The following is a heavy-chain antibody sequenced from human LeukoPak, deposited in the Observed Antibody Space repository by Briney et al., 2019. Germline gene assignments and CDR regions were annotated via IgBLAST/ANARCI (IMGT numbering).Heavy chain of an antibody. V-gene: IGHV3-74*01. J-gene: IGHJ4*02. CDR1: GFTFSSYW. D-gene: IGHD5-24*01. Sequence: GGSLRLSCAASGFTFSSYWMHWVRQAPGKGLVWVSRIHSDGSTTNYADSVKGRFTISRDNAKNTLYLQMNSLRAEDTAVYHCTRDAWMASTPLDYWGQGTPVTVSS. CDR3: TRDAWMASTPLDY. CDR2: IHSDGSTT.